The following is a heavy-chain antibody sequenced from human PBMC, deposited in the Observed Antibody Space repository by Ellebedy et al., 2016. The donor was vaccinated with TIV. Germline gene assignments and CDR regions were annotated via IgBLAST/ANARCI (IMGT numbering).Heavy chain of an antibody. J-gene: IGHJ3*02. Sequence: GESLKISXAASGFTFSSYAMHWVRQAPGKGLEWVAVISYDGSNKYYADSVKGRFTISRDNSKNTLYLQMNSLRAEDTAVYYCARDLDDYGGNGLDAFDIWGQGTMVTVSS. V-gene: IGHV3-30-3*01. D-gene: IGHD4-23*01. CDR2: ISYDGSNK. CDR3: ARDLDDYGGNGLDAFDI. CDR1: GFTFSSYA.